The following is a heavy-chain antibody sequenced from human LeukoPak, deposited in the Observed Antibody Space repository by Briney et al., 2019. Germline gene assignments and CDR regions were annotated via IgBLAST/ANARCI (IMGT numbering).Heavy chain of an antibody. CDR2: ISGSGGST. CDR1: GFTFSSYW. J-gene: IGHJ4*02. V-gene: IGHV3-23*01. D-gene: IGHD3-22*01. CDR3: ARVGYYDSSGYDY. Sequence: GGSLRLSCAASGFTFSSYWMSWVRQAPGKGLEWVSAISGSGGSTYYADSVKGRFTISRDNSKNTLYLQMNSLRAEDTAVYYCARVGYYDSSGYDYWGQGTLVTVSS.